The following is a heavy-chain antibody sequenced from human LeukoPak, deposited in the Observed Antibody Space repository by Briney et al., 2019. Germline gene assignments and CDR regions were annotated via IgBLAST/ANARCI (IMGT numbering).Heavy chain of an antibody. Sequence: SETLSLTCTVSGGSISSSSYYWGWIRQPPGKGLEWIGSIYYSGSTYCNPSLKSRVTISVDTSKNQFSLKLSSVTAADTAVYYCARDPSGQQLVPHAFDIWGQGTMVTVSS. V-gene: IGHV4-39*07. CDR3: ARDPSGQQLVPHAFDI. CDR1: GGSISSSSYY. J-gene: IGHJ3*02. D-gene: IGHD6-13*01. CDR2: IYYSGST.